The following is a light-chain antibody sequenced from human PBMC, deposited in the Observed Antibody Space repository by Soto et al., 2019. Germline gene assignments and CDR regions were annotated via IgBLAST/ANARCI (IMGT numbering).Light chain of an antibody. Sequence: SYELTRPPSVSVAPGQTARISCGGNNIESKSVHWYQQRPGQAPVLVVYDDSDRPSGIPERFSGSNSGNTATLTISSVDAGDEADYYCQAWDSGTDHWVFGGGTKLTVL. CDR1: NIESKS. CDR2: DDS. V-gene: IGLV3-21*02. CDR3: QAWDSGTDHWV. J-gene: IGLJ3*02.